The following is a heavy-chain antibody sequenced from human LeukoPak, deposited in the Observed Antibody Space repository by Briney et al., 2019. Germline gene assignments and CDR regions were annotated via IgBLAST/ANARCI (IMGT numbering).Heavy chain of an antibody. Sequence: GGSLRLSCAASGFTFSSYSMNWVRQAPGKGLEWVSSISSSSSYIYYADSVKGRFTISRDNAKNSLYLQMNSLRAEDTAVYYCAREGASSDSSGYYYAEFDYWGQGTLVTVSS. V-gene: IGHV3-21*01. CDR3: AREGASSDSSGYYYAEFDY. CDR2: ISSSSSYI. J-gene: IGHJ4*02. D-gene: IGHD3-22*01. CDR1: GFTFSSYS.